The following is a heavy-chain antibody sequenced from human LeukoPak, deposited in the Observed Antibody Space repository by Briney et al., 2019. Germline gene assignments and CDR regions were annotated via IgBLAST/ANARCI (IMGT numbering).Heavy chain of an antibody. V-gene: IGHV3-30*02. Sequence: GGSLRLSCAASGFTFSSYGMHWVRQAPGKGLEWVTFIRSDGSSNYYGDSVKGRFTLSRDNFKNTLSLQMNSLRAEDTAVYYCARDTADYYDSSGHLGYWGQGTLVTVSS. CDR3: ARDTADYYDSSGHLGY. D-gene: IGHD3-22*01. CDR1: GFTFSSYG. J-gene: IGHJ4*02. CDR2: IRSDGSSN.